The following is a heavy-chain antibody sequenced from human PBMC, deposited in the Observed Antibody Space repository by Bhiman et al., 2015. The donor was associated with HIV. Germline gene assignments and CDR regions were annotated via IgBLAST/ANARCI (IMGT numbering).Heavy chain of an antibody. CDR2: ISWNSDNI. J-gene: IGHJ4*02. CDR3: AREVTPGGPRYYFDF. CDR1: GFTFDYYA. D-gene: IGHD2-21*02. V-gene: IGHV3-9*01. Sequence: EVQLVESGGGLVQPGRSLRLSCAASGFTFDYYAMHWVRQAPGKGLEWVSGISWNSDNIGYADSVKGRFTISRDNAKNSLYLQMNSLRAGDTAVYYCAREVTPGGPRYYFDFWGQGTLVTVSS.